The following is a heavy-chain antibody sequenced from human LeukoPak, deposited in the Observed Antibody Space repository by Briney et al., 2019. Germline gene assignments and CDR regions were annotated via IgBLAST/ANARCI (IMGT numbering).Heavy chain of an antibody. D-gene: IGHD1-26*01. CDR3: AADRGDYSGSYWTAFDI. J-gene: IGHJ3*02. V-gene: IGHV1-24*01. CDR2: FDPEDGEI. Sequence: ASVKVSCKVSEYTLTELSMHWVRQAPGKGLEWLGGFDPEDGEIIYAQKFQGRVTMSDDTSTDTAYMELGSLRCDDTAVYYCAADRGDYSGSYWTAFDIWGQGTMVTVSS. CDR1: EYTLTELS.